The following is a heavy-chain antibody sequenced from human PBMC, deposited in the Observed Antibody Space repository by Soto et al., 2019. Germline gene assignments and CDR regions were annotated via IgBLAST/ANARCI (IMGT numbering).Heavy chain of an antibody. CDR1: GYTFTTYG. J-gene: IGHJ5*02. D-gene: IGHD3-10*01. Sequence: QVQLVQSGAEVKKPGASVKVSCKASGYTFTTYGITWVRQAPGQGLEWMGWISAYNGNTNYAQKFQGRVTMTTDTSTTTAYMELRSVRSDDTAVYYCARDLYYGSGGYRWCDPWGQGTLVTVSS. CDR3: ARDLYYGSGGYRWCDP. V-gene: IGHV1-18*04. CDR2: ISAYNGNT.